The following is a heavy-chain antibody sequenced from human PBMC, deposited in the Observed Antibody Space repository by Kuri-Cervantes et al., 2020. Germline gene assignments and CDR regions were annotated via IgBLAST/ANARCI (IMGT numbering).Heavy chain of an antibody. J-gene: IGHJ4*02. CDR3: ARDGRYCSGGNCYSGFDY. V-gene: IGHV3-11*04. CDR1: GFSFSDHY. Sequence: GESLKISCAASGFSFSDHYMSWIRQAPGKGLEWISYISSSGSTILYADSAKGRFTISRDNAKKSLYLQMNSLRAEDTAVYYCARDGRYCSGGNCYSGFDYWGQGTLVTVSS. D-gene: IGHD2-15*01. CDR2: ISSSGSTI.